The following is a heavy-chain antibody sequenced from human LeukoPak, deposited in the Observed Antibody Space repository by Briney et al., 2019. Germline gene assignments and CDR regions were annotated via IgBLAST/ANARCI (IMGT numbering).Heavy chain of an antibody. CDR2: INPNGGST. CDR1: GYTFTSYY. Sequence: ASVTVSCTASGYTFTSYYMHWVRQAPGQGLEWMGIINPNGGSTSYAQKFQGRVTMTRDTSTSTVYMELSSLRSEDTAVYYCARECISYDSSGSNGFDYWGQGTLVTVSS. V-gene: IGHV1-46*01. J-gene: IGHJ4*02. D-gene: IGHD3-22*01. CDR3: ARECISYDSSGSNGFDY.